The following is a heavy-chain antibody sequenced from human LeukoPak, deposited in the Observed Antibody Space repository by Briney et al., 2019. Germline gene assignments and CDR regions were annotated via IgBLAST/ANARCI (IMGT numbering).Heavy chain of an antibody. Sequence: TSETLSLTCAVYGGSFSGYYWSWIRQPPGKGLEWIGEINHIGSTNYNPSLKSRVTISVDTSKNQFSLKLSSVTAADTAVYYCARDSRYCSGGNCHLRFDYWGQGILVTVSS. CDR3: ARDSRYCSGGNCHLRFDY. D-gene: IGHD2-15*01. J-gene: IGHJ4*02. CDR2: INHIGST. V-gene: IGHV4-34*01. CDR1: GGSFSGYY.